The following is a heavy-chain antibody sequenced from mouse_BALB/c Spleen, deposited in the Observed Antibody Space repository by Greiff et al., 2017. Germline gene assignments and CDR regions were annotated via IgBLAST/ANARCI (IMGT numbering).Heavy chain of an antibody. CDR3: ARDYSAGMDY. V-gene: IGHV3-5*02. J-gene: IGHJ4*01. CDR2: LYYSGTI. D-gene: IGHD1-1*02. CDR1: GISITTGSYR. Sequence: VQLQQSGPGLVKPSQTVSITCTVTGISITTGSYRWGRIRQFPGIKLEWIGYLYYSGTITYNPSLTSRTTTTRATSNNQFFLDMNSLTAEVTDTAYCARDYSAGMDYWGQGTSVTVSS.